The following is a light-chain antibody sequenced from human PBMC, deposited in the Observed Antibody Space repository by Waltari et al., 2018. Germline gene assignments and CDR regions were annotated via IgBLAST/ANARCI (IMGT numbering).Light chain of an antibody. J-gene: IGLJ2*01. Sequence: QSALTQPASVSGSPGQSITISCTGTSSDVGSYNLVSWYQQHPGKAPKLMIYEGSKRPSGVSNRCSGSKSGNTASRTISGLQAADEADYYCCSYAGSSTFVFGGGTKLTVL. V-gene: IGLV2-23*03. CDR2: EGS. CDR1: SSDVGSYNL. CDR3: CSYAGSSTFV.